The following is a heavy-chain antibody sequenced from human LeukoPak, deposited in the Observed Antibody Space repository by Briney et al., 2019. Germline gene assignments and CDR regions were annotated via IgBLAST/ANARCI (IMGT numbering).Heavy chain of an antibody. Sequence: SETLSLTCAVYGGSFSGYYWSWIRQPPGKGLEWIGEINHSGSTNYNPSLKSRVTISVDTSKNQFSLKLSSVTAADTAVYYCARVYCSSTSCYRVYFDYWGLGTLVTVSS. CDR2: INHSGST. CDR1: GGSFSGYY. J-gene: IGHJ4*02. D-gene: IGHD2-2*01. V-gene: IGHV4-34*01. CDR3: ARVYCSSTSCYRVYFDY.